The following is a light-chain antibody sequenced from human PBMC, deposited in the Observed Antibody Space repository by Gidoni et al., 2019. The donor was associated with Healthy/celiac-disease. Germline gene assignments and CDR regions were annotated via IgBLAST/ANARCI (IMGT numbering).Light chain of an antibody. CDR3: QQRSNWPT. CDR2: DAS. J-gene: IGKJ3*01. V-gene: IGKV3-11*01. Sequence: EIVLTQSPATLSLSPGERATLSCRASQSVSSYLAWYQQKPGQAPSLLIYDASNRATGIPARFSGSGSGTDFTLTISSLEPEDFAVYYCQQRSNWPTFGPXTKVDIK. CDR1: QSVSSY.